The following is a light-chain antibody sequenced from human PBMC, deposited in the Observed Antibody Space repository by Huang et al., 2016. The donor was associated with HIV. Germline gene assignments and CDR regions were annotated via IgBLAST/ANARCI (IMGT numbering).Light chain of an antibody. CDR2: SAS. CDR3: QQSYSALSS. Sequence: IQMTQSPTSLSASVGDRVSITCRASPSISTYLNWYQQKPGKAPKLLITSASSLHSGVPSRFSGSGSGTDFTLTIKGLQLDDFATYYCQQSYSALSSFGPGTRL. CDR1: PSISTY. J-gene: IGKJ5*01. V-gene: IGKV1-39*01.